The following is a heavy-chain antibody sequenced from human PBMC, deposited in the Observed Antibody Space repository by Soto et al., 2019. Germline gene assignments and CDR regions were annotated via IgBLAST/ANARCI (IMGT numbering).Heavy chain of an antibody. Sequence: GGSLRLSCAASGFTVNSNYMSWVRQAPRKGLEWVSVIYSGGTTYYADSVTGRFTISRDNSKNTVYLQMNSLRVEDTAVYYCAREEVTGSFGYWGQGTLVTVSS. CDR3: AREEVTGSFGY. CDR1: GFTVNSNY. CDR2: IYSGGTT. J-gene: IGHJ4*02. V-gene: IGHV3-53*01. D-gene: IGHD1-20*01.